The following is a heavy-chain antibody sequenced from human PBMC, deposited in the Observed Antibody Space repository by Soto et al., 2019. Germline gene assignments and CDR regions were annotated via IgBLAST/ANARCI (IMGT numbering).Heavy chain of an antibody. CDR2: IYYNDDR. Sequence: SGPTLVNPTQTLTLTCTFSGFSFTTAGVAVGWIRQTPGGALEWLTLIYYNDDRRFSPSLKTRLTITGDTSKNQVVLSLTNVDTADTATYLCAHRDRGYEIIYFDFWGQGIPVTVSS. CDR3: AHRDRGYEIIYFDF. D-gene: IGHD5-12*01. J-gene: IGHJ4*02. CDR1: GFSFTTAGVA. V-gene: IGHV2-5*01.